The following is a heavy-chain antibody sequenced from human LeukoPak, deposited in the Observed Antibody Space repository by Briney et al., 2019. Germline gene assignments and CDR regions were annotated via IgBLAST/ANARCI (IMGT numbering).Heavy chain of an antibody. D-gene: IGHD6-13*01. CDR3: ARASQQLVRGAFDI. CDR2: IYYSGST. J-gene: IGHJ3*02. CDR1: GGSISSYY. Sequence: PSETLSLTCTVSGGSISSYYWSWIRQPPGKGLEWIGYIYYSGSTNYNPSLKSRVTISVDTSKNQFSLKLSSVTAADTAVYYCARASQQLVRGAFDIWGQGTMVTVSS. V-gene: IGHV4-59*01.